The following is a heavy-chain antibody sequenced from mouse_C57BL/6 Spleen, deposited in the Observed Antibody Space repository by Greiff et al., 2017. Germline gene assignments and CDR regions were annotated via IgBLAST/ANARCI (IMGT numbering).Heavy chain of an antibody. J-gene: IGHJ2*01. V-gene: IGHV1-52*01. CDR2: IDPSDSET. Sequence: QVQLQQPGAELVRPGSSVKLSCKASGYTFTSYWMHWVKQRPIQGLEWIGNIDPSDSETHYNQKFKDKATLTVDKSSSTAYMQLSSLTSEDSAVYYCALYDYDGKYYFDYWGQGTTLTVSS. CDR1: GYTFTSYW. D-gene: IGHD2-4*01. CDR3: ALYDYDGKYYFDY.